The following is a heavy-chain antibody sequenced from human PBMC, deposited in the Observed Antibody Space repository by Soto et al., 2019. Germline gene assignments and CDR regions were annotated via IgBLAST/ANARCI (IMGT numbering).Heavy chain of an antibody. D-gene: IGHD7-27*01. J-gene: IGHJ4*02. V-gene: IGHV4-61*01. CDR2: IYYSGST. Sequence: SETLSLTCTVSGGSVSSGSYYWSWIRQPPGKGLEWIGYIYYSGSTNYNPSLKSRVTISVDTSKNQFSLKLSSVTAADTAVYYCARGWIGSPNWGSRGGPYFDYWGQGTLVTVSS. CDR3: ARGWIGSPNWGSRGGPYFDY. CDR1: GGSVSSGSYY.